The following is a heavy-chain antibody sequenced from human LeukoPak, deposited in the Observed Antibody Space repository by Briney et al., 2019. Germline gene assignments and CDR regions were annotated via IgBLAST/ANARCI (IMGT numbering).Heavy chain of an antibody. CDR1: GYSFTSYW. J-gene: IGHJ4*02. V-gene: IGHV5-51*01. Sequence: KPGESLKLSCTGSGYSFTSYWIGWVRQMPGKGLEWMGIIYPGDSDTRYSPPFQGQVTISADKSISTAYLQWSSLKASDTAMYYCARHEAYYDILTGYPTLLDYWGQGTLVTVSS. CDR3: ARHEAYYDILTGYPTLLDY. CDR2: IYPGDSDT. D-gene: IGHD3-9*01.